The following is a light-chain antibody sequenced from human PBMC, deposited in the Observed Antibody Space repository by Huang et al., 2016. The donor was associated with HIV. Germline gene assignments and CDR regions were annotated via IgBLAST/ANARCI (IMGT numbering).Light chain of an antibody. V-gene: IGKV1-33*01. CDR1: HDISNY. J-gene: IGKJ2*02. CDR2: DVS. Sequence: DIRMTQSPSSLFASVGDRVTITCQASHDISNYLNWYQQKPGKAPKLLIYDVSNLQTGVPSRFSGGGSGTDFTFTISSLQPEDIATYYCQQYDNLPPGTFGQGTKLEIK. CDR3: QQYDNLPPGT.